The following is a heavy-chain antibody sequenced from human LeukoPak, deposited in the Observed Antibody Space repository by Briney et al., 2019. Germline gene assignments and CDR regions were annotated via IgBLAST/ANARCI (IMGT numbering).Heavy chain of an antibody. CDR1: GFTFSSYS. CDR3: AREMWQLGGSYYYYGMDV. D-gene: IGHD6-6*01. J-gene: IGHJ6*02. V-gene: IGHV3-48*01. CDR2: ISSSSSTI. Sequence: GGSLRLSCAASGFTFSSYSMNWVRQAPGKGLEWVSYISSSSSTIYYADSVKGRFTISRDNAKNSLYLQMNSLRAEDTAVYYCAREMWQLGGSYYYYGMDVWGQGTTVTVSS.